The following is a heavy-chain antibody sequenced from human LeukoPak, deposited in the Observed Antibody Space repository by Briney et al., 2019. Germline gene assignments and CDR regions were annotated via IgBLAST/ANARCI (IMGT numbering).Heavy chain of an antibody. CDR2: IYYSGST. D-gene: IGHD6-13*01. J-gene: IGHJ4*02. Sequence: SETLSLTCTVSGGSINSYYWSWIRRPPGKGLEWIGYIYYSGSTNYNPSLKSRVTISVDTSKNQFSLRLSSVTAADTAVYYCARVTGYMTEDYFDYWGQGTLITVSS. V-gene: IGHV4-59*01. CDR3: ARVTGYMTEDYFDY. CDR1: GGSINSYY.